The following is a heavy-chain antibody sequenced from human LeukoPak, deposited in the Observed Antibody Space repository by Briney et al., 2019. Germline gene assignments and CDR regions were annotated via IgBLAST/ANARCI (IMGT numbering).Heavy chain of an antibody. V-gene: IGHV4-59*01. CDR3: AREAGGSGLYNTGGHYYYGMDV. D-gene: IGHD6-19*01. J-gene: IGHJ6*02. CDR1: GGSISSYY. CDR2: IYYSGST. Sequence: SETLSLTCTVSGGSISSYYWSWIRQPPGKGLEWIGYIYYSGSTNYNPSLKSRVTISVDTSKNQFSLKLSSVTAADTAVYYCAREAGGSGLYNTGGHYYYGMDVWGQGTTVTVSS.